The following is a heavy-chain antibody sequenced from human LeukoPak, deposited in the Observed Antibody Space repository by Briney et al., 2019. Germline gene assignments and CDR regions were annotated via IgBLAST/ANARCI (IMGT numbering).Heavy chain of an antibody. V-gene: IGHV4-34*01. CDR3: ARGARSGWTGY. D-gene: IGHD6-19*01. CDR1: GGSFSGYY. CDR2: INHSGST. Sequence: PSETLSLTCAVYGGSFSGYYWSWIRQPPGKGLEWIGEINHSGSTNYNPSLKSRVTISVDTSKNQFSLKLSSVTAADTAVYYCARGARSGWTGYWGQGTLVTASS. J-gene: IGHJ4*02.